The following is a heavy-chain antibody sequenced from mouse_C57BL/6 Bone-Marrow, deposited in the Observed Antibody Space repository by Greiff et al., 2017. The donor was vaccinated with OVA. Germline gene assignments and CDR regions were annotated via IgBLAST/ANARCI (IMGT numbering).Heavy chain of an antibody. CDR3: AIKGRNSEFGD. J-gene: IGHJ1*03. CDR1: GYTFTSYW. D-gene: IGHD1-1*01. V-gene: IGHV1-74*01. CDR2: IHPSDGDT. Sequence: VQLQQSGAELAKPGASVKVSCKASGYTFTSYWMHWVKQRPGQGLEWIGRIHPSDGDTNYNQKFKGKATLTADKSSSTAYMQLRSLTSEDSAVYYCAIKGRNSEFGDWGKGTTVTVSS.